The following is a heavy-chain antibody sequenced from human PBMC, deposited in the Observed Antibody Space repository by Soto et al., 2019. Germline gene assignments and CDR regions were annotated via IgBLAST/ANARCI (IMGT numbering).Heavy chain of an antibody. V-gene: IGHV1-18*01. D-gene: IGHD2-2*01. CDR2: ISAYNGNT. CDR3: ARDRNIVLVPAASPNDY. CDR1: GYTFTSYG. J-gene: IGHJ4*02. Sequence: QVQLVQSGAEVKKPGASVKVSCKASGYTFTSYGISWVRQAPGQGLEWMGWISAYNGNTNYAQKLQGRVTMTTDTSTSTAYMERRSLRSDDTAVYYWARDRNIVLVPAASPNDYWGQGTLVTVSS.